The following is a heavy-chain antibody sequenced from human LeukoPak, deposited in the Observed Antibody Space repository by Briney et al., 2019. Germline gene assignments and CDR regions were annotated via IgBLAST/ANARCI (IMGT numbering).Heavy chain of an antibody. V-gene: IGHV4-34*01. CDR2: INHSGST. Sequence: SETLSLTCAVYGGSFSGYYWSWIRQPPGKGLEWIGEINHSGSTNYNPSLKSRVTISVDTSKNQFSLKLSSVTAADTAVYYCARSGPRGGYYYYYYMDVWGKGTTVTVSS. CDR3: ARSGPRGGYYYYYYMDV. D-gene: IGHD2-15*01. J-gene: IGHJ6*03. CDR1: GGSFSGYY.